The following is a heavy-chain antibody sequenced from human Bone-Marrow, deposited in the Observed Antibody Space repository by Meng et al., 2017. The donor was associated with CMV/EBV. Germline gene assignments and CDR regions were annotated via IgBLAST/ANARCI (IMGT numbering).Heavy chain of an antibody. CDR2: MSSSSSHI. J-gene: IGHJ6*02. CDR1: GFTFSTYN. Sequence: GESLKISCAASGFTFSTYNMNWVRQAPGKGLEWVSSMSSSSSHINYADSVKGRFTISSDNAKNSLYLQMNSLRAEDTAVYYCAKSRGNGNLPYYCYGMEVWGQGTTVTVSS. V-gene: IGHV3-21*04. CDR3: AKSRGNGNLPYYCYGMEV. D-gene: IGHD1-1*01.